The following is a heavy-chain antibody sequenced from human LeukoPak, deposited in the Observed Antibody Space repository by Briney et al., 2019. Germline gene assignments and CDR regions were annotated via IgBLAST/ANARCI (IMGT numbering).Heavy chain of an antibody. CDR3: ARDSATGGSLLDC. J-gene: IGHJ4*02. D-gene: IGHD5-12*01. Sequence: ASVNVSCKASGYTFTSYGISWLRQAPGQGLDGMGWISAYNGNTNSAQKLQGRVTMTTDTSTSTAYMELRSLRSDDTAVYYCARDSATGGSLLDCWGQGTLVTVSS. CDR2: ISAYNGNT. CDR1: GYTFTSYG. V-gene: IGHV1-18*01.